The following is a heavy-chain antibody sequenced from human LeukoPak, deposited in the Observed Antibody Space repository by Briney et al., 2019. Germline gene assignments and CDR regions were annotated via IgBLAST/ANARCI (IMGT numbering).Heavy chain of an antibody. CDR2: INPNSGGST. Sequence: GASVKVSCKASGYTFTGYYMHWVRQAPGQGLEWMGWINPNSGGSTSYAQKFQGRVTMTRDMSTSTDYMELSSLRSEDTAVYYCARDNSVEDTAWWFDPWGQGTLVTVSS. CDR1: GYTFTGYY. D-gene: IGHD4-23*01. CDR3: ARDNSVEDTAWWFDP. V-gene: IGHV1-46*01. J-gene: IGHJ5*02.